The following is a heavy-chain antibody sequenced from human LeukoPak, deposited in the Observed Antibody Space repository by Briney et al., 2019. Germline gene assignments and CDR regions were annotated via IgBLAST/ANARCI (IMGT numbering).Heavy chain of an antibody. J-gene: IGHJ6*02. CDR3: ARGKAMDV. Sequence: SETLSLTCAVYGGSFSGYYWSWIRQPPGKGLEWLGKINHSGSTNYNPSLKSRVTISVDTSKNQFSLKLTSVTAADTAVYYCARGKAMDVWGHGTTVTVSS. CDR1: GGSFSGYY. V-gene: IGHV4-34*01. CDR2: INHSGST.